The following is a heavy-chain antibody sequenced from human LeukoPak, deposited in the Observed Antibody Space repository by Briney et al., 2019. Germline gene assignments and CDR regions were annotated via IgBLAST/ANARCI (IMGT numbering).Heavy chain of an antibody. CDR2: INKDGSEI. CDR1: GFIFSNYW. J-gene: IGHJ4*02. CDR3: ARDKDTY. V-gene: IGHV3-7*01. Sequence: GGSLRLSCAASGFIFSNYWMSWVRQAPGKGLEWVAHINKDGSEIYYVDSVKGRFTISRDNAKSSLSLQMNSLRVADTAVYYCARDKDTYWVRGVLVTDSS.